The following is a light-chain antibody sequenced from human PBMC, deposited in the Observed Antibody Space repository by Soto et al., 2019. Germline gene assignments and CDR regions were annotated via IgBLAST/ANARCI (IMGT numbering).Light chain of an antibody. CDR1: QSVDSN. Sequence: EIVMTQSPVTLSVSPGERATLSCRASQSVDSNLAWYQQKPGQAPRLLIYGASTRATGIPARFSGSGSGTEFTLTISSLQSEDFAVYYCQQYNNWPPWTFGQGTTAEIK. CDR2: GAS. V-gene: IGKV3-15*01. J-gene: IGKJ1*01. CDR3: QQYNNWPPWT.